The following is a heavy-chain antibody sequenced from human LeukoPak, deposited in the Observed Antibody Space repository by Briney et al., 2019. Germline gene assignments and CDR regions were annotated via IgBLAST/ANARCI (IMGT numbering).Heavy chain of an antibody. V-gene: IGHV3-33*01. CDR2: IWYDGSNK. J-gene: IGHJ4*02. CDR1: GFTFSSYG. Sequence: GRSLRLSCAASGFTFSSYGMHWVRQAPGKGLEWVADIWYDGSNKYYADSVKGRFTISRDNSKNTLYLQMNSLRAEETAVYYCARDRDRTLLYCSGGSCYAFDYWGQGTLVTVSS. D-gene: IGHD2-15*01. CDR3: ARDRDRTLLYCSGGSCYAFDY.